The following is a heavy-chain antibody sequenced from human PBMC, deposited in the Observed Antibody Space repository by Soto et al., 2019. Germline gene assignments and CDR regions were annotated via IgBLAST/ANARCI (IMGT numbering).Heavy chain of an antibody. CDR2: ISSSGSTT. Sequence: GGSLRLSCAASGFTFSSYEMNWVRQAPGKGLEWVSYISSSGSTTYYADSVKGRFTISRDNAKNSLYLQMNSLRAEDTAVYYCARDRDYYYGMDVWGQGTTVTVSS. V-gene: IGHV3-48*03. D-gene: IGHD3-10*01. CDR1: GFTFSSYE. CDR3: ARDRDYYYGMDV. J-gene: IGHJ6*02.